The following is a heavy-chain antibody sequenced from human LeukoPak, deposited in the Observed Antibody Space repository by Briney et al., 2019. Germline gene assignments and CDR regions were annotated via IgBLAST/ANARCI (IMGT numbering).Heavy chain of an antibody. CDR1: GFTVSSNY. Sequence: GGSLRLSCAASGFTVSSNYMSWVRQAPGKGLEWISVVYSGASTYYADSAKGRFTISRDNSKNTLYLQMNSLRAEDTAVYYCARATMVRGVTNYFDCWGQGTLVTVSS. V-gene: IGHV3-53*01. J-gene: IGHJ4*02. CDR2: VYSGAST. D-gene: IGHD3-10*01. CDR3: ARATMVRGVTNYFDC.